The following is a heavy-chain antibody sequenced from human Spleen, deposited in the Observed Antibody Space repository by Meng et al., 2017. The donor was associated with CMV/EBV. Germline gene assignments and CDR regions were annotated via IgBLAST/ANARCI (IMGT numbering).Heavy chain of an antibody. CDR2: TGGSGLTS. D-gene: IGHD2-15*01. V-gene: IGHV3-23*01. Sequence: AMGLVRQVTGKGREWVSGTGGSGLTSRYAESVKGRFNISRDNSKNTLYLEMNSLKVEDTGVYYCAKSPRYCYGGDCYGTDLLLDYWGQGTLVTVSS. J-gene: IGHJ4*02. CDR1: A. CDR3: AKSPRYCYGGDCYGTDLLLDY.